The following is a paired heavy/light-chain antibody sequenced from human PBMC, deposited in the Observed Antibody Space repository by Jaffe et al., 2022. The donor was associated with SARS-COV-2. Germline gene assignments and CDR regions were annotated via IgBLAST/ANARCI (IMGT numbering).Light chain of an antibody. V-gene: IGKV4-1*01. J-gene: IGKJ2*01. CDR1: QSILFGSTNKNN. Sequence: DIVMTQSPDSLAVSLGERATLNCKSSQSILFGSTNKNNLAWYQQKPGQPPKLLLYWASSRESGVPDRFSGNESGTDFTLTISSLQAEDVAVYFCHQYYRTPYTFGQGTKLEIK. CDR3: HQYYRTPYT. CDR2: WAS.
Heavy chain of an antibody. CDR3: ARLPYFYESSGYYTKPYKS. Sequence: QVHLQQWGAGLLKPSETLSLTCTVYGGSFSGSYWNWIRQPPGKGLEWIGEINQSGSTNYRASLKSRVTISMDTSKNQFSLNLAAVTAADTAVYYCARLPYFYESSGYYTKPYKSWGQGTLVIVSS. CDR2: INQSGST. D-gene: IGHD3-22*01. J-gene: IGHJ4*02. CDR1: GGSFSGSY. V-gene: IGHV4-34*02.